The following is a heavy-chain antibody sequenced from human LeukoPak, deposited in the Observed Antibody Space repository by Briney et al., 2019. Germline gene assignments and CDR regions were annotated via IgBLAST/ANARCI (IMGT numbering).Heavy chain of an antibody. V-gene: IGHV3-74*01. Sequence: GGSLRLSCAASGFTFSIYWVHWVRQAPGKGLVWVSSINSDGSSTSYADSVKGRFTISRDNAKNSLYLQMNSLRAEDTAVYYCARFARFGDLQGGGYFDYWGQGTLVTVSS. J-gene: IGHJ4*02. D-gene: IGHD3-16*01. CDR3: ARFARFGDLQGGGYFDY. CDR1: GFTFSIYW. CDR2: INSDGSST.